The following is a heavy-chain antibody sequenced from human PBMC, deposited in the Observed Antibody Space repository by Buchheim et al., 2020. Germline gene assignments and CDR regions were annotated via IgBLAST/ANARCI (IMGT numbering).Heavy chain of an antibody. Sequence: EVQLVESGGGLVQPGRSLRLSCTASGFTFGDFAMSWFRQAPGKGLEWVGFIRSKAYGGTTEYAASVKGRFTISRDDSNSIAYLQMNSLKTEDTAVYYCTRDYYDSSGYYPFDYWGQGTL. J-gene: IGHJ4*02. CDR2: IRSKAYGGTT. V-gene: IGHV3-49*03. CDR1: GFTFGDFA. CDR3: TRDYYDSSGYYPFDY. D-gene: IGHD3-22*01.